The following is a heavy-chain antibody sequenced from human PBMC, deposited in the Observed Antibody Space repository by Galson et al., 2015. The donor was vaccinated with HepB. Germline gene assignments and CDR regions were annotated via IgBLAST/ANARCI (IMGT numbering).Heavy chain of an antibody. D-gene: IGHD6-13*01. CDR1: GYTFTGYY. J-gene: IGHJ4*02. CDR2: INPNSGGT. Sequence: SVKVSCKASGYTFTGYYLHWVRQAPGQGLEWMGLINPNSGGTNYAQKFHGSVSMTRDTSISTAYMELSSLRSDDTAVYYCARDPGFSSSWYYFDSWGQGTLVTVSS. CDR3: ARDPGFSSSWYYFDS. V-gene: IGHV1-2*02.